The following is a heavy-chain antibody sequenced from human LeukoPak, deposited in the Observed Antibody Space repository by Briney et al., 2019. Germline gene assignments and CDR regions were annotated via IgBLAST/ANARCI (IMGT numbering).Heavy chain of an antibody. CDR1: GYTFTGYY. V-gene: IGHV1-2*02. Sequence: GASVKVSCKASGYTFTGYYMHWVRQAPGQGLEWMGWINPNSGGTTYAQKFQGRVTMTRDTSISTAYMELSRLRSDDTAVYYCAREGEGDDYGDHWGRGTLVTVSS. D-gene: IGHD4-17*01. CDR3: AREGEGDDYGDH. J-gene: IGHJ4*02. CDR2: INPNSGGT.